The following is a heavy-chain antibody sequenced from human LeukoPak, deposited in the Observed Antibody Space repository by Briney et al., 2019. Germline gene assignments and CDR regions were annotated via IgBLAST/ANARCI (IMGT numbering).Heavy chain of an antibody. V-gene: IGHV5-51*01. CDR2: IYPGDSDT. Sequence: GESLKISCKGSGYSFTSHWIGWVRQMPGKGLEWMGIIYPGDSDTRYSPSFQGQVTISADKSISTAYLQWSSLKASDTAMYYCARQMGEWFGYYYYYMDVWGKGTTVTVSS. J-gene: IGHJ6*03. CDR1: GYSFTSHW. D-gene: IGHD3-10*01. CDR3: ARQMGEWFGYYYYYMDV.